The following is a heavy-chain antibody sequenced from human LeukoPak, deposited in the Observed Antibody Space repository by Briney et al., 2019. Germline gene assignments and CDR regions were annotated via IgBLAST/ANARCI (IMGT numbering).Heavy chain of an antibody. V-gene: IGHV3-23*01. D-gene: IGHD3-10*01. CDR3: AKRGVVIRVILVGFHKQAYYFDS. J-gene: IGHJ4*02. Sequence: GGSLRLSCAVSGIALSNYGMSWVRQAPGKGLEWVAGISDSGGSTNYADSVKGRFTISRDNAKNTLYLQMNSLRAEDTAVHFCAKRGVVIRVILVGFHKQAYYFDSWGQGALVTVSS. CDR1: GIALSNYG. CDR2: ISDSGGST.